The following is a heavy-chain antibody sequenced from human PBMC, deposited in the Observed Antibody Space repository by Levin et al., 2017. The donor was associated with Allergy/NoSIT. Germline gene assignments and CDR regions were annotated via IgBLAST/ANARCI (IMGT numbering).Heavy chain of an antibody. V-gene: IGHV3-53*01. CDR3: AREMITLVRGGWLDP. CDR1: GFTVNSNY. Sequence: SCAASGFTVNSNYMSWVRQAPGKGLEWVSVIYGGGNTYYADSVKGRFTISRDNSKNTLYLQMNNLRAEDTAVYYCAREMITLVRGGWLDPWGQGTLVTVSS. J-gene: IGHJ5*02. D-gene: IGHD3-10*01. CDR2: IYGGGNT.